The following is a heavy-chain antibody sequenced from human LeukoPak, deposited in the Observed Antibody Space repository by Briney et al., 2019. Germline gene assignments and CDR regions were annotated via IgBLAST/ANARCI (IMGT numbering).Heavy chain of an antibody. Sequence: PGRSLRLSCAASGFTFSSYAMSWVRQAPGKGLEWVSAISGSGGSTYYADSVKGRFTISRDNSKNTLYLQMNSLRAEDTAVYYCATEVIAAAGNYYYYGMDVWGQGTTVTVSS. CDR1: GFTFSSYA. V-gene: IGHV3-23*01. CDR2: ISGSGGST. D-gene: IGHD6-13*01. J-gene: IGHJ6*02. CDR3: ATEVIAAAGNYYYYGMDV.